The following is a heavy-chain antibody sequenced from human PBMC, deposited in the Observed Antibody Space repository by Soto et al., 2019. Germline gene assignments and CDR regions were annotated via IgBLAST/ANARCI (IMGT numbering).Heavy chain of an antibody. CDR1: GYTFTSYD. CDR3: ARGLELRGHWFDP. J-gene: IGHJ5*02. CDR2: MNPNSGNT. V-gene: IGHV1-8*01. D-gene: IGHD1-7*01. Sequence: ASVKVSCKASGYTFTSYDINWVRQATGQGLEWMGWMNPNSGNTGYAQKFQGRVTMTRNTSISTGYMELSSLRSEDTAVYYCARGLELRGHWFDPWGQGTLVTVSS.